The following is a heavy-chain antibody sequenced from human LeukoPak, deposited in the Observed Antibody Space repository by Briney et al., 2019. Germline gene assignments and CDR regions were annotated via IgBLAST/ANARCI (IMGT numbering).Heavy chain of an antibody. CDR1: GFTFSVAA. V-gene: IGHV3-73*01. J-gene: IGHJ6*04. CDR3: THPAYYYGLDV. CDR2: IKTKADNYAT. Sequence: PGGSLKLSCAASGFTFSVAAMHWVRQASGKGLEWVGRIKTKADNYATAYDASVKGRFTISRDDSKNTAYLQMNSLKIEDTAVYYCTHPAYYYGLDVWGKGTTVTVSS. D-gene: IGHD6-25*01.